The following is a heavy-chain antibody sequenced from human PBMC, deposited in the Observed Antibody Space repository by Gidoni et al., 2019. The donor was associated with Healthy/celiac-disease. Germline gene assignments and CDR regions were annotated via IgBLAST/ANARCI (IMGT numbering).Heavy chain of an antibody. D-gene: IGHD3-10*01. Sequence: QVQLVQSGAEVKKPGASVKVSCKASGYTFTSYAMHWVRQAPGQRLEWMGWINAGNGNTKYSQKFQGRVTITRDTSASTAYMELSSLRSEDTAVYYCARAQAITMLMGDAFDIWGQGTMVTVSS. J-gene: IGHJ3*02. CDR3: ARAQAITMLMGDAFDI. CDR2: INAGNGNT. CDR1: GYTFTSYA. V-gene: IGHV1-3*01.